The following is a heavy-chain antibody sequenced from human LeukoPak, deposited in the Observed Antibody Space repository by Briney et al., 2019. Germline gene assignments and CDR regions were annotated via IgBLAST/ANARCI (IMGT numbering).Heavy chain of an antibody. Sequence: SVKVSCKASGGTFSSYAISWVRQAPGQGLEWMGRIIPILGIANYAQKFQGRVTITADKSTSTAYMELSSLRSEDTAVYYCAREDIAAAGTRWFDPWGQGTLVTVSS. CDR1: GGTFSSYA. CDR2: IIPILGIA. J-gene: IGHJ5*02. D-gene: IGHD6-13*01. CDR3: AREDIAAAGTRWFDP. V-gene: IGHV1-69*04.